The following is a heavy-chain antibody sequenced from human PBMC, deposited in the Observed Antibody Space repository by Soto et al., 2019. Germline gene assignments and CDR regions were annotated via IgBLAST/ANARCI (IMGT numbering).Heavy chain of an antibody. D-gene: IGHD5-12*01. CDR3: ARDTGYDHDAFDI. CDR1: GYSFITSYY. J-gene: IGHJ3*02. V-gene: IGHV1-46*01. CDR2: INPTGSMT. Sequence: ASVKVSCKASGYSFITSYYMHWVRQAPGQGLEWMGIINPTGSMTKYSQRFQGRLTMTRDTSTSTDYMELTTLTSEGTAVYFCARDTGYDHDAFDIWGQGTMVTVS.